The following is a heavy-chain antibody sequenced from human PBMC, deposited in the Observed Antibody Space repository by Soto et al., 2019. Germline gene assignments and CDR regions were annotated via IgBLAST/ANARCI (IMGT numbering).Heavy chain of an antibody. CDR1: GYTFTSYD. Sequence: GASVKVSCKASGYTFTSYDINWVRQATGQGLEWMGWMNPNSGNTGYAQKFQGRVTMTRNTSISTAYMELSSLRSEDTAVYYCARGQRTYGEDLPYGYYYYMDVWGKGTTVTVSS. V-gene: IGHV1-8*01. D-gene: IGHD4-17*01. CDR3: ARGQRTYGEDLPYGYYYYMDV. CDR2: MNPNSGNT. J-gene: IGHJ6*03.